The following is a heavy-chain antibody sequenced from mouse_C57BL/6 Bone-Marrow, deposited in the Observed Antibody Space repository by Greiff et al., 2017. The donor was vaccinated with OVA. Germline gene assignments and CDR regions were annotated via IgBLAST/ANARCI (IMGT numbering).Heavy chain of an antibody. D-gene: IGHD1-1*01. V-gene: IGHV1-81*01. CDR2: IYPRSGNT. Sequence: VMLVESGAELARPGASVKLSCKASGYTFTSYGISWVKQRTGQGLEWIGEIYPRSGNTYYNEKFKGKATLTADKSSSTAYMELRSLTSEDSAVDVCAGLLDWYFDVWGTGTTVTVSS. J-gene: IGHJ1*03. CDR3: AGLLDWYFDV. CDR1: GYTFTSYG.